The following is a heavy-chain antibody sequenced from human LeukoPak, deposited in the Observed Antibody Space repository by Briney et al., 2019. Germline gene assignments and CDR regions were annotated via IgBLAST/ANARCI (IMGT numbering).Heavy chain of an antibody. CDR1: GYTLTAYY. CDR3: ARDLRPSSGWFDP. Sequence: ASVRVSCKASGYTLTAYYMHWMRQAPGQGLEWMGWINPNSGGTNYAQKFQDRVTMTRDTSVSTAYMELSRLTSDDTAVYYCARDLRPSSGWFDPWGQGTLVTVSS. CDR2: INPNSGGT. V-gene: IGHV1-2*02. J-gene: IGHJ5*02. D-gene: IGHD2-2*01.